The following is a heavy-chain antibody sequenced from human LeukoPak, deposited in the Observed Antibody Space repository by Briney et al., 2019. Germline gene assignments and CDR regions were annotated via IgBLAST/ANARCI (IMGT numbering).Heavy chain of an antibody. CDR1: GLAFSAYK. V-gene: IGHV3-21*01. Sequence: GGSLRLSCAASGLAFSAYKMHWVRQAPGKGLEWVSAIDKGGTYIKYADSVKGRFTVSRDNAKNSLFLQMNNLRLEDTAVYFCAREVLLLVEPAANTVDYWGQGTRVTVSS. J-gene: IGHJ4*02. CDR3: AREVLLLVEPAANTVDY. CDR2: IDKGGTYI. D-gene: IGHD2-2*01.